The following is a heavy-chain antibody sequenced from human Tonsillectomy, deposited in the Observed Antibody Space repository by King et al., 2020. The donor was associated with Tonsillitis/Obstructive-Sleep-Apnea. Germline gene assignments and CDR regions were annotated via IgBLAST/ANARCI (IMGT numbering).Heavy chain of an antibody. D-gene: IGHD5-12*01. J-gene: IGHJ3*02. CDR3: ACEYSGYDQHAFDI. CDR1: GFTFSSYA. CDR2: ISTSAGST. V-gene: IGHV3-23*04. Sequence: VQLVESGGGLVQPGGSLRLSCAASGFTFSSYAMSYVRQAPGKGLDWVSVISTSAGSTYYADSGKGRLTISRANSKNTLYLQMNSLRAEDTAVYYCACEYSGYDQHAFDIWGQGTMVTVSS.